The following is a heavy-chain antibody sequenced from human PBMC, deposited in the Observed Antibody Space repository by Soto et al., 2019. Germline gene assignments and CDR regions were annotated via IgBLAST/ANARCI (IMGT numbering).Heavy chain of an antibody. CDR1: GFTFSSYG. V-gene: IGHV3-33*01. CDR2: IWYDGSNK. J-gene: IGHJ4*02. D-gene: IGHD2-2*01. CDR3: ASRSPALDY. Sequence: QVQLVESGGGVVQPGRSLRLSCAASGFTFSSYGMHWVRQAPGKGLEWVAVIWYDGSNKYYADFVKGRFTISRDNSKNTLYLQRNSLRAEDTAVYYCASRSPALDYWGQGTLVTVSS.